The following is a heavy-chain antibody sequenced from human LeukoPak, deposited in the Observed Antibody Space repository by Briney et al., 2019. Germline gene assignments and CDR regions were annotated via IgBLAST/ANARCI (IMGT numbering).Heavy chain of an antibody. CDR1: GYSFTRCL. D-gene: IGHD3-10*01. CDR2: IIPSDGST. V-gene: IGHV1-46*01. Sequence: AAVKVSCKASGYSFTRCLIHWVRQAPGQGLEWMGIIIPSDGSTSYAQKFQGRVTMTRDTSTSTVYMELSSLRSEDTAVYYCARGKVVTMVRGVIITYFDYWGQGTLVTVSS. CDR3: ARGKVVTMVRGVIITYFDY. J-gene: IGHJ4*02.